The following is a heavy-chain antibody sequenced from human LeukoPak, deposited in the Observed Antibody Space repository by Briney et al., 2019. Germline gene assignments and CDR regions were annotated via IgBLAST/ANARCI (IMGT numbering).Heavy chain of an antibody. CDR2: ISGSGGST. V-gene: IGHV3-23*01. Sequence: GGSLRLSCAASGFTFSSYAMNWVRQAPGEGLEWVSVISGSGGSTHYADSVKGRFTISRDNSKNTLYLQMNSLRAEDTAMYYCAKNSGSTALWGQGTLVTVSS. CDR1: GFTFSSYA. D-gene: IGHD1-26*01. CDR3: AKNSGSTAL. J-gene: IGHJ4*02.